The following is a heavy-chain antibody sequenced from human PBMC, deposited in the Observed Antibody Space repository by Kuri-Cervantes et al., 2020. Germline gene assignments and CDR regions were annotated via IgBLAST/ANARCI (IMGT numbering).Heavy chain of an antibody. J-gene: IGHJ4*02. D-gene: IGHD3-10*01. CDR1: GYTFTAYY. Sequence: ASVKVSCKASGYTFTAYYMHWVRQAPGQGLEWMGWINPNRGGTDYAQTFQGRVTMTRDTSISTAYMELSSLRSEDTAVYYCARSAGYGSGSQVSVRLYYFDYWGQGTLVTVSS. CDR2: INPNRGGT. CDR3: ARSAGYGSGSQVSVRLYYFDY. V-gene: IGHV1-2*02.